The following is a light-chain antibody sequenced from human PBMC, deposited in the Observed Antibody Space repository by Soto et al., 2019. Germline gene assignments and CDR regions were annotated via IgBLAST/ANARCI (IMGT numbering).Light chain of an antibody. V-gene: IGKV1-5*03. Sequence: DIQMTQSPSTLSASVGDRVTITCRASQSIDSWLAWFQQKPGKAPKLLIYKASNLESEVPSRFSGSGSGTEFTLTISSLQPDDSATYYCHQYNGYSYTFGQGTKLEIK. J-gene: IGKJ2*01. CDR1: QSIDSW. CDR3: HQYNGYSYT. CDR2: KAS.